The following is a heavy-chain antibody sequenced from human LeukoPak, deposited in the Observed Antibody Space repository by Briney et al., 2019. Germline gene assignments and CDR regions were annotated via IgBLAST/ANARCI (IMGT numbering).Heavy chain of an antibody. CDR1: RGSLSSYY. Sequence: SETLSLTCTISRGSLSSYYWSWIRQSPGKGPEWIGYIYYSGGTNYSPSLESRVTISVDRSTNQFSLKVRSVTTADTAVYYCARRRFSYGDNDAFDIWGQGTMVTVSS. V-gene: IGHV4-59*08. J-gene: IGHJ3*02. CDR2: IYYSGGT. D-gene: IGHD5-18*01. CDR3: ARRRFSYGDNDAFDI.